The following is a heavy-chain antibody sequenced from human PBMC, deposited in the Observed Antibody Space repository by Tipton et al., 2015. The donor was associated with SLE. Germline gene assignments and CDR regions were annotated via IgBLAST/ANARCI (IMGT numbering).Heavy chain of an antibody. CDR3: ANLDRGFYFGMDV. V-gene: IGHV4-59*04. CDR2: IYHSGST. J-gene: IGHJ6*02. Sequence: TLSLTCTVSGGSISGHFLTWIRQPPGEGLEWIGSIYHSGSTYYNPSLKSRVTISVDTSKNQFSLKLSSVTAADTAVYYCANLDRGFYFGMDVWGQGTTVTVSS. CDR1: GGSISGHF.